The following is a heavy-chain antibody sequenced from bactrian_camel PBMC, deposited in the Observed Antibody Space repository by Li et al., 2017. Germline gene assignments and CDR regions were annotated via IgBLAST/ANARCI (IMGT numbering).Heavy chain of an antibody. CDR2: MHSGFGA. CDR1: EYKYISHC. Sequence: HVQLVESGGGSVKPGGSLTLSCAASEYKYISHCMAWFRQAPGKEREGVASMHSGFGAIYADAVKGRFTISRDNTKNTLSQQMDSLRPEDSAMYYCAADTGGGGVARSGDASSIIGARGPRSPSP. V-gene: IGHV3S53*01. D-gene: IGHD1*01. J-gene: IGHJ4*01. CDR3: AADTGGGGVARSGDASSI.